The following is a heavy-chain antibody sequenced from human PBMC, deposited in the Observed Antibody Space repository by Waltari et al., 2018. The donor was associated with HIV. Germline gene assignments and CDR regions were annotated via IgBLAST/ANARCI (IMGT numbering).Heavy chain of an antibody. V-gene: IGHV1-69*01. Sequence: QVQLVQSGAEVKKPGSSVKVSCKASGGSIRTYALSWVRQAPGQGLEWMGGIIPIFGTANFAQKFQGRVTFTADVSTSTAYMELSSLTSKDTAVYYCARDLNAVELGTGTPGYWGQGTLVTVSS. J-gene: IGHJ4*02. CDR1: GGSIRTYA. D-gene: IGHD1-1*01. CDR2: IIPIFGTA. CDR3: ARDLNAVELGTGTPGY.